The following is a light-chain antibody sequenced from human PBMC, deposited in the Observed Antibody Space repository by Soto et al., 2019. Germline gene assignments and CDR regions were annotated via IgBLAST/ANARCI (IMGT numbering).Light chain of an antibody. CDR1: RSVSSN. J-gene: IGKJ5*01. V-gene: IGKV3-15*01. CDR2: GAS. CDR3: QQYNNWPSIT. Sequence: EIVMTQSPATLSVSAGERATLSCRASRSVSSNLAWYQQKPGQAPRLLIYGASTRATGIPARFSGSGSGTEFTLTISSLQSEDFAVYYCQQYNNWPSITFGQGTRLEIK.